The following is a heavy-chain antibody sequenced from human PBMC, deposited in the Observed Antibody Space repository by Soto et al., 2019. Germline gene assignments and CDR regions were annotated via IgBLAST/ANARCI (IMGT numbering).Heavy chain of an antibody. CDR1: GFTFSAYG. V-gene: IGHV3-30*18. J-gene: IGHJ4*02. Sequence: QVQLVESAGGVVQPGTSLRLSCTASGFTFSAYGMHWVRQAPGKGLEWVAVISYDGSHKTYADSVRGRFTFSRDNSKNTLHLEMNSLSPEDSAVYYCAKEGRGYGDFDPNNYFDNWGQGALVTVSS. CDR2: ISYDGSHK. D-gene: IGHD4-17*01. CDR3: AKEGRGYGDFDPNNYFDN.